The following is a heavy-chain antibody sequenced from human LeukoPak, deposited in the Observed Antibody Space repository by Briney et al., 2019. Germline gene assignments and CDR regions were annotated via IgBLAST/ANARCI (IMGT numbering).Heavy chain of an antibody. CDR2: ISYSGST. D-gene: IGHD3-22*01. Sequence: SETLSLTCTVSGGSISGYYWSWIRQPPGKGLDWIGYISYSGSTTYNPSLKSRVSISVDTSKNHFSLKLSSVTAADTAVYYCARHGPENYYDSSGALDFWGQGILVTVSS. CDR3: ARHGPENYYDSSGALDF. J-gene: IGHJ4*02. CDR1: GGSISGYY. V-gene: IGHV4-59*01.